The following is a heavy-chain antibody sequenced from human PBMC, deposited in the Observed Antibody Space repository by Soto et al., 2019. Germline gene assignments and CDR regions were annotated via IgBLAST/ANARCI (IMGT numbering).Heavy chain of an antibody. V-gene: IGHV4-39*01. D-gene: IGHD1-7*01. Sequence: QLQLQESGPGLVKPSETLSLTCSVSGGSISSNSHYWGWIRQPPGKTLEWIGSIYYSGVTYSNPSLKSRVTLSVDTSKNYFSLTVTSVTAADTAVYYCARQGFGDELWGRGTLVIVSS. CDR1: GGSISSNSHY. CDR2: IYYSGVT. J-gene: IGHJ4*02. CDR3: ARQGFGDEL.